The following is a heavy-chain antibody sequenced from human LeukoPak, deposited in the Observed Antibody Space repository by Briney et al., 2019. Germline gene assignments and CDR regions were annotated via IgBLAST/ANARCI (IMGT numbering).Heavy chain of an antibody. CDR1: GFSFSSYA. Sequence: GGSLRLSCAASGFSFSSYAMSWVRQVPGKGLEWVSAISGSGGTTYYADSVKGRLTISRDNSKNTLYLQMNSLRAEDTAEYYCARDLGRKTDYWGQGTLVTVSS. V-gene: IGHV3-23*01. CDR2: ISGSGGTT. CDR3: ARDLGRKTDY. J-gene: IGHJ4*02.